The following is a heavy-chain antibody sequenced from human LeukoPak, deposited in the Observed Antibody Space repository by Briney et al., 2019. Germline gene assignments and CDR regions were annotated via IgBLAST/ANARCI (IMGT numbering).Heavy chain of an antibody. CDR2: IYYSGST. D-gene: IGHD6-19*01. CDR3: ARAWYSSGWYGAYYFDY. J-gene: IGHJ4*02. CDR1: GGSISSYY. V-gene: IGHV4-59*01. Sequence: PSETLSLTCTVSGGSISSYYWSWIRQPPGKGLEWIGYIYYSGSTNYNPSLKSRVTISVDTSKNQFSLKLSSVTAADTAVYYCARAWYSSGWYGAYYFDYWGQGTLVTVSS.